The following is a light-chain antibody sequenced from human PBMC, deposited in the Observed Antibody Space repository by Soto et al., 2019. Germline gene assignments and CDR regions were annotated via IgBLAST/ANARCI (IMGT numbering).Light chain of an antibody. CDR3: QQFNSSPFT. Sequence: EIVLTQSPATLSLSPGERATLSCRASQSVSISLAWYQQKPGQTPRLLIYDASNRATGIPARFSGSGSGTDFTLTISSLQPEDFATYYCQQFNSSPFTFGGGTKVEI. V-gene: IGKV3-11*01. CDR2: DAS. CDR1: QSVSIS. J-gene: IGKJ4*01.